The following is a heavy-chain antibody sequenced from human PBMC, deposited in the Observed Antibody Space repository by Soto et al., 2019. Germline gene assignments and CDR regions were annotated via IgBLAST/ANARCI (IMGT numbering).Heavy chain of an antibody. Sequence: QPGGSLRLSCAASGFTFSSYSMNWVRQAPGKGLEWVSYISSSSSTIYYADSVKGRFTISRDNAKNSLYLQMNSLRAEDTAVYYCARDKCSGGSCNYYYYYYMDVWGKGTTVTVSS. V-gene: IGHV3-48*01. J-gene: IGHJ6*03. CDR3: ARDKCSGGSCNYYYYYYMDV. CDR1: GFTFSSYS. D-gene: IGHD2-15*01. CDR2: ISSSSSTI.